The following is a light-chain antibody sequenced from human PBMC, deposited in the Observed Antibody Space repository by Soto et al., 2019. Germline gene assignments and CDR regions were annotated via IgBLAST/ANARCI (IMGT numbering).Light chain of an antibody. CDR3: QRYNNWPLT. CDR1: QCIGSN. Sequence: EIMMTQSAATRSVSPGEHATLSGRASQCIGSNLAWYQHKPGQTPRLLIYDTSTRATGVPARFSGSRSGTEFTLTINSLQSEDFAVYYCQRYNNWPLTFGGGTKVDIK. CDR2: DTS. V-gene: IGKV3-15*01. J-gene: IGKJ4*01.